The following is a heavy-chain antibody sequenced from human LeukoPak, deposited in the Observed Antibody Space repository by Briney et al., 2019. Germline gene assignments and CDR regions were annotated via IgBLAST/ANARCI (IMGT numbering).Heavy chain of an antibody. D-gene: IGHD4-17*01. V-gene: IGHV4-4*08. CDR2: SGST. CDR3: ARDMTRRYGDYFDY. CDR1: GGSISSYY. Sequence: SETLSLTCTVSGGSISSYYWSWIRQPPGKGLEWIGYSGSTNYNPSLKSRVTISVDTSKNQFSLKLSSVTAADTAVYYCARDMTRRYGDYFDYWGQGILVTVSS. J-gene: IGHJ4*02.